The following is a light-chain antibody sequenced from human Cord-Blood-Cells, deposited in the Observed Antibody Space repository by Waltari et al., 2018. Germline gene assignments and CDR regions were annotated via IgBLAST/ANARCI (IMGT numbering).Light chain of an antibody. CDR2: DVS. CDR3: SSYTSSSTWV. V-gene: IGLV2-14*01. CDR1: SSDVGGYNY. Sequence: QSALTQPASVSGSPGQSIPLSCPGTSSDVGGYNYVSWYQQHPGKAPKRMIYDVSKRPSGVSNRFSGSKSGNTASLTISGLQAEDEADYYCSSYTSSSTWVFGGGTKLTVL. J-gene: IGLJ3*02.